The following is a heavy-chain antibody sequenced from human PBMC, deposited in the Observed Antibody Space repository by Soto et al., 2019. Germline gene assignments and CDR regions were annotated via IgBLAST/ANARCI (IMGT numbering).Heavy chain of an antibody. CDR1: GFTFTSSA. Sequence: ASVKVSCKASGFTFTSSAVEWVRQARSQVLEWMGSISAYNGNTNYAQKLQGRVTMTTDTSTSTAYMELRSLRSDDTAVYYCARDRVPYYYYSYMAVWGKGTTVTVSS. J-gene: IGHJ6*03. V-gene: IGHV1-18*01. CDR2: ISAYNGNT. CDR3: ARDRVPYYYYSYMAV.